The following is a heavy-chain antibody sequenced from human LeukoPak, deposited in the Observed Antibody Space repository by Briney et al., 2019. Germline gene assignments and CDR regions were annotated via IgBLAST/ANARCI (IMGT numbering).Heavy chain of an antibody. CDR3: ARDPGRREKAFDI. CDR1: GFTFSSYT. Sequence: GGSLRLSCAASGFTFSSYTFNWVRQAPGKGLEWVSAIRGRFTISRDNAKNSLYLQMNSLRAEDTAVYYCARDPGRREKAFDIWGQGTMVTVSS. D-gene: IGHD1-14*01. CDR2: I. V-gene: IGHV3-21*01. J-gene: IGHJ3*02.